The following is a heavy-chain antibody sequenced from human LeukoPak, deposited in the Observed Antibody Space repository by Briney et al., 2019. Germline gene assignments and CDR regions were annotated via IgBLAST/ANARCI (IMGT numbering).Heavy chain of an antibody. CDR2: ISGSGGST. D-gene: IGHD3-16*01. Sequence: GGSLRLSCAASGFTFSSYAMSWVRQAPGKGLEWVSAISGSGGSTYYADSVKGRFTISRDNSRDTLYLQMNSLSAEDTAVYYCAKGYYDYVWGSYYFDYWGQGTLVTVSS. CDR1: GFTFSSYA. J-gene: IGHJ4*02. V-gene: IGHV3-23*01. CDR3: AKGYYDYVWGSYYFDY.